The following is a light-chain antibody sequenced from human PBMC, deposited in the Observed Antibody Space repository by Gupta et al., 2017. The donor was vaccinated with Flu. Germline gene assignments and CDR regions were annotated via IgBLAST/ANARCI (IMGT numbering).Light chain of an antibody. V-gene: IGKV1-5*03. CDR3: QQYDSYST. CDR1: QSISSW. J-gene: IGKJ1*01. Sequence: DIQMTQSPSTLSASVGDRVTITCRASQSISSWLASYQQKPGKAPKLLIYKASSLESGVPSRFSGSGSGTDFTLTSNSLQPGDFATYYCQQYDSYSTFGQGTKVEIK. CDR2: KAS.